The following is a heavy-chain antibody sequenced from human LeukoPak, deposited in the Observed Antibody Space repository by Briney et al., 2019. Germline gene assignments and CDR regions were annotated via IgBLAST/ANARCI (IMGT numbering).Heavy chain of an antibody. V-gene: IGHV1-2*02. D-gene: IGHD2-2*01. CDR1: GYTFTGYY. CDR2: INPNSGGT. CDR3: ARDDCSSTSCNFDY. J-gene: IGHJ4*02. Sequence: ASVKVSCKASGYTFTGYYMHWVRQAPGQGLEWMGWINPNSGGTNYAQKFQGRVTMTRDTSISTAYMELGRLRSDDTAVYYCARDDCSSTSCNFDYWGQGTLVTVSS.